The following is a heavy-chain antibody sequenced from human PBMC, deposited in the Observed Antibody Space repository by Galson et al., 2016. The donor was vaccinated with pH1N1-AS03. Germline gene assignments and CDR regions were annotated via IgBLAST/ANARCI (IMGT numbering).Heavy chain of an antibody. V-gene: IGHV1-69*13. CDR1: GDTFNSYV. CDR3: ARGRYGGNSGQGYLEY. J-gene: IGHJ4*02. Sequence: SVKVSCKASGDTFNSYVISWVRQAPGQGLEWMGGIIPVFGTSTYAQTFQGRVTITADEASSTFYMELSSLRSEDTAVYYCARGRYGGNSGQGYLEYWGQGTLVTVSS. CDR2: IIPVFGTS. D-gene: IGHD4-23*01.